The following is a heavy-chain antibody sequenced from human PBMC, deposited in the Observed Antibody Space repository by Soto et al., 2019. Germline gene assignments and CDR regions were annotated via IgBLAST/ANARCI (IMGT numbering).Heavy chain of an antibody. CDR3: ARGSLVRGVIITFWFDP. V-gene: IGHV1-3*01. J-gene: IGHJ5*02. CDR1: GYTFTSYA. Sequence: ASVKVSCKASGYTFTSYAMHWVRQAPGQRLEWMGWINAGNGNTKYSQKFQGRVTITRDTSASTAYMELSSLRSEDTAVYYCARGSLVRGVIITFWFDPWGRGTLVTVSS. CDR2: INAGNGNT. D-gene: IGHD3-10*01.